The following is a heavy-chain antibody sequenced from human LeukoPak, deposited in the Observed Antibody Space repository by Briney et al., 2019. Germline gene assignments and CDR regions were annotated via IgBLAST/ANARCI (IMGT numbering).Heavy chain of an antibody. D-gene: IGHD3-9*01. CDR3: ARGAKTNWFFDY. CDR2: IYSGGTT. J-gene: IGHJ4*02. V-gene: IGHV3-53*04. Sequence: GRSLRLSCAASGFTVSKNSMSWVRQTPGKGLEWVSTIYSGGTTKYAGSVKGRFTISRHTSKNILNLQVNSLRTEDTAVYYCARGAKTNWFFDYWGQGTLLTVSS. CDR1: GFTVSKNS.